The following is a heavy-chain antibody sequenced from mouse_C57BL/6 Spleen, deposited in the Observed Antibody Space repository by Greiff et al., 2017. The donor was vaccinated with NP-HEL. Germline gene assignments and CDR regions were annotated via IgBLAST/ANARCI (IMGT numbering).Heavy chain of an antibody. J-gene: IGHJ4*01. CDR3: ARFDYSNHYAMDY. D-gene: IGHD2-5*01. CDR1: GYTFTDYN. Sequence: EVKLQQSGPELVKPGASVKIPCKASGYTFTDYNMDWVKQSHGKSLEWIGDINPNNGGTIYNQKFKGKATLTVDKSSSTAYMELRSLTSEDTAVYYCARFDYSNHYAMDYWGQGTSVTVSS. V-gene: IGHV1-18*01. CDR2: INPNNGGT.